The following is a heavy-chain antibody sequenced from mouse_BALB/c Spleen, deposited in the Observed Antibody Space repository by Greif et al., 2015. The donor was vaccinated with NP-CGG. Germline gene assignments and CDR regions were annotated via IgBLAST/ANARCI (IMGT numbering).Heavy chain of an antibody. CDR3: ARGGYDRTFDY. Sequence: VQLQQSGAELARPGASVKLSCKASGYTFTDYYINWVKQRTGQGLEWIGEIYPGSGNTYYNEKFKGKATLTADKSSSTAYMQLSSLTSEDSAVYFCARGGYDRTFDYWGQGTTLTVSS. D-gene: IGHD2-2*01. V-gene: IGHV1-77*01. CDR2: IYPGSGNT. J-gene: IGHJ2*01. CDR1: GYTFTDYY.